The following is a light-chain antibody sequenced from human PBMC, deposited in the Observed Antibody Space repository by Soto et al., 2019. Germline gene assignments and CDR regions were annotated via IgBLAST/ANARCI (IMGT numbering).Light chain of an antibody. CDR2: GNS. Sequence: QSVLTQPPSVSGAPGQTVTISCTGSSSNIGTGYDVHWYQQLPGTAPKLLIYGNSNRPSGVPDRFSGSKSGTSASLAITGLQAEDEADYYCQSYDSNPSVVFGGGTKLTVL. CDR3: QSYDSNPSVV. CDR1: SSNIGTGYD. J-gene: IGLJ2*01. V-gene: IGLV1-40*01.